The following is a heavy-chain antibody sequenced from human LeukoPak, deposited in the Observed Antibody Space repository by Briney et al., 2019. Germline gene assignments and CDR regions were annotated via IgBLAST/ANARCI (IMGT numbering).Heavy chain of an antibody. CDR3: ARHGDYYYGMDV. J-gene: IGHJ6*02. Sequence: SETLSLTCTVSGGSISSYYWSWIRQPPGKGLEWIGYIYYSGSTNYNPSLKRRVTISVDTSKNQFSLKLSSVTAADTAVYYCARHGDYYYGMDVWGQGTTVTVSS. V-gene: IGHV4-59*08. CDR2: IYYSGST. CDR1: GGSISSYY.